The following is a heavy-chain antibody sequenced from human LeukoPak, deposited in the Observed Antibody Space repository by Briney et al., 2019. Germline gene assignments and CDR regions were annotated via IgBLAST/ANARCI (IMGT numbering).Heavy chain of an antibody. CDR2: ISYDGSNK. CDR3: ARAMGVVVVAATIYGMDV. CDR1: GYAFSSYA. Sequence: GGSLRLSCAASGYAFSSYAMHWVRQAPGKGLEWVEVISYDGSNKYYADSVKGRFTISRDNSKNTLYLQMNSLRAEDTAVYYCARAMGVVVVAATIYGMDVWGQGTTVTVSS. V-gene: IGHV3-30-3*01. J-gene: IGHJ6*02. D-gene: IGHD2-15*01.